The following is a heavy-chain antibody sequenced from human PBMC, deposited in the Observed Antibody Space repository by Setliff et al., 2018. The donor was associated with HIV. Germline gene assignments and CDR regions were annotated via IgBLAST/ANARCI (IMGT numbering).Heavy chain of an antibody. CDR1: GGTFRSHE. Sequence: SVKVSCKASGGTFRSHEISWVRQAPGQGLEWMGGIVPILNTGNYAQKFQGRVTITTDESTSTAYMDLSSLKSEDTAIYYCARTSGDAYNYEGAFDVWGQGTLVTVSS. V-gene: IGHV1-69*05. J-gene: IGHJ3*01. CDR3: ARTSGDAYNYEGAFDV. D-gene: IGHD5-12*01. CDR2: IVPILNTG.